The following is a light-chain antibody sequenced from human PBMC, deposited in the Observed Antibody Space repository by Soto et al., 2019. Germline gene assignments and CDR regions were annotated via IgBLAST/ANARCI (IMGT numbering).Light chain of an antibody. CDR2: EVS. CDR1: SSDVGAYNY. V-gene: IGLV2-14*01. Sequence: QSALTQPASVSGSLGQSITISCTGTSSDVGAYNYVSWYQQQPGKAPKLMISEVSNRPSGVSNRFSGSKSGNTASLIISGLQPADEANYYCSSYTSTTPYVFGSGIRIT. J-gene: IGLJ1*01. CDR3: SSYTSTTPYV.